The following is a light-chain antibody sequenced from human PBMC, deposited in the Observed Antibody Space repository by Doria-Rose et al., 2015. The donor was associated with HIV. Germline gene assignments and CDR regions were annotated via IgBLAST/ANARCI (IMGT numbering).Light chain of an antibody. J-gene: IGKJ1*01. CDR3: HQYGTSWT. CDR1: QSFSSTY. V-gene: IGKV3-20*01. Sequence: TQSPGTLSLSPGERATLSCRASQSFSSTYLAWYQQKPGQAPSLIIYDGSTRSTGSPDRFSASGSGTDFSLTINRLEPEDFALYYWHQYGTSWTFGQGTKVEI. CDR2: DGS.